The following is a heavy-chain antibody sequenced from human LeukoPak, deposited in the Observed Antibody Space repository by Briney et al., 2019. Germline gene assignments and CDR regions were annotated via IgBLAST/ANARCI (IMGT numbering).Heavy chain of an antibody. CDR2: ISGSGGST. Sequence: GGSLRLSCAASGFTFSSYAMSWVRQAPGKGLEWVSAISGSGGSTYYADSVKGRFTISRDNSKNTLYLQMNSLRAETTAVYNCAKSPGTMVQGANWFAPGGQETLFTVSS. CDR3: AKSPGTMVQGANWFAP. V-gene: IGHV3-23*01. CDR1: GFTFSSYA. J-gene: IGHJ5*02. D-gene: IGHD3-10*01.